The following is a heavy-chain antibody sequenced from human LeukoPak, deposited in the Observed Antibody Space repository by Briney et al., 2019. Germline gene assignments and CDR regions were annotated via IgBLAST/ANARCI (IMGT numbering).Heavy chain of an antibody. J-gene: IGHJ6*03. Sequence: ASVKVSCKASGYTFTSYGISWVRQAPGQGLEWMGWISAYNGTTNYAQKLQGRVTMTTDTSTSTAYMELRSLRSDDTAVYYCARAGASGYDFWSGFFYYYYYMDVWGKGTTVTVSS. CDR2: ISAYNGTT. D-gene: IGHD3-3*01. CDR3: ARAGASGYDFWSGFFYYYYYMDV. CDR1: GYTFTSYG. V-gene: IGHV1-18*01.